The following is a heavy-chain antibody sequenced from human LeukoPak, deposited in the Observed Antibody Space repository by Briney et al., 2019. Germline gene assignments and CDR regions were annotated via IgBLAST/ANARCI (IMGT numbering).Heavy chain of an antibody. Sequence: SVKVSCKASGYTFSNFDINWVRQATGQGLEWMGGIIPIFGTANYAQKFQGRVTITADESTSTAYMELSSLRSEDTAVYYCASSGTGGSGTTDEYYFDYWGQGTLVTVSS. CDR1: GYTFSNFD. D-gene: IGHD1-14*01. CDR3: ASSGTGGSGTTDEYYFDY. CDR2: IIPIFGTA. J-gene: IGHJ4*02. V-gene: IGHV1-69*13.